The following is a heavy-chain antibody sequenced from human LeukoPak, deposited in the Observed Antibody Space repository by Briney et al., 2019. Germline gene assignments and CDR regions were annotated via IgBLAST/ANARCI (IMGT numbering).Heavy chain of an antibody. CDR2: IKQDGSEK. V-gene: IGHV3-7*01. CDR3: ARYYDSSGYYCYYYYMDV. Sequence: PGGSLRLSCAASGFTFSSYWMSWVRQAPGKGLEWLANIKQDGSEKYYVDSVKGRFTISRDNAKNSLYLQMSSLRAEDTAVYYCARYYDSSGYYCYYYYMDVWGKGTTATVSS. CDR1: GFTFSSYW. J-gene: IGHJ6*03. D-gene: IGHD3-22*01.